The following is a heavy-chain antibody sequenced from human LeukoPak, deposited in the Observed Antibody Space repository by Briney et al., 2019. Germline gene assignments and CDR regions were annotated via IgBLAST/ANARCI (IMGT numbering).Heavy chain of an antibody. Sequence: GGSLRLTCAASGFTFSSYGMHWVRQAPGKGLEWVAVIWYDGSNKYYADSVKGRFTISRDNSKNTLYLQMNSLRAEDTAVYYCARDEDGYNSGYYYYYGMDVWGQGTTVTVSS. CDR2: IWYDGSNK. J-gene: IGHJ6*02. V-gene: IGHV3-33*01. CDR3: ARDEDGYNSGYYYYYGMDV. D-gene: IGHD5-24*01. CDR1: GFTFSSYG.